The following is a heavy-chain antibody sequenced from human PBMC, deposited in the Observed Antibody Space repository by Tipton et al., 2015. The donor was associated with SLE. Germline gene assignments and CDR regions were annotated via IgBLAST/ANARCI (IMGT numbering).Heavy chain of an antibody. CDR3: AREYYYGSGSYQIPYFFDY. V-gene: IGHV3-21*01. CDR2: ISSSSSYI. D-gene: IGHD3-10*01. CDR1: GFTFSSYS. J-gene: IGHJ4*02. Sequence: GSLRLSCAASGFTFSSYSMNWVRQAPGKGLEWVSSISSSSSYIYYADSVKGRFTISRDNAKNSLYLQMNSLRVEDTAVYYCAREYYYGSGSYQIPYFFDYWGQGTLVTVSS.